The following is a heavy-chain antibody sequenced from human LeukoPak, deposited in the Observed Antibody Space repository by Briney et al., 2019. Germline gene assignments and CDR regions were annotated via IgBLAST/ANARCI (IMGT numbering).Heavy chain of an antibody. CDR3: ARGQQLDY. CDR1: GFILRSYS. V-gene: IGHV3-21*01. D-gene: IGHD6-13*01. J-gene: IGHJ4*02. Sequence: PGGSLRLSCAASGFILRSYSMSWVRQAPGKGLEWVAFSCSSGNYIYYADSVKGRFIISRDNAKSSLDLQLNSLRAEDTALYYCARGQQLDYWGQGILVTVSS. CDR2: SCSSGNYI.